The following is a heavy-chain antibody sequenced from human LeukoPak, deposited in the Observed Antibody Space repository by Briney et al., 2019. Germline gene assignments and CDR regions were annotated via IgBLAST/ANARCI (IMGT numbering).Heavy chain of an antibody. Sequence: SETLSLTCTVSGGSISSYYWSWIRQSPGKGLEWIGYILYSGSTNYNPSLKSRVTISLDTSKSQFSLKLSSVSAADTAVYYCAREKWELLPIFDYWGQGTLVTVSS. CDR2: ILYSGST. D-gene: IGHD1-26*01. CDR3: AREKWELLPIFDY. CDR1: GGSISSYY. J-gene: IGHJ4*02. V-gene: IGHV4-59*01.